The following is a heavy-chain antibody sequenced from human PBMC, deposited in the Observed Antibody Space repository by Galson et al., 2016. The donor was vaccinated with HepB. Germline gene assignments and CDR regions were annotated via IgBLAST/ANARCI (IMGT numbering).Heavy chain of an antibody. J-gene: IGHJ3*01. V-gene: IGHV4-39*07. D-gene: IGHD1-26*01. Sequence: ATLSLTCTVSGDSISGSTYYWGWVPQPPVKGLEWIGAYYHSGSTSHNPPVRGPLTISVNTSKTQFSLNLKSVTAADTAVYFCARHRRERSPWEAFDVWGQGTMVSVSS. CDR2: YYHSGST. CDR1: GDSISGSTYY. CDR3: ARHRRERSPWEAFDV.